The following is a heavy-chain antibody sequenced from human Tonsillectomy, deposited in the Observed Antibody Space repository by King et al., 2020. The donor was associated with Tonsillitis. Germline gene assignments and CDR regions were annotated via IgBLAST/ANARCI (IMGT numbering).Heavy chain of an antibody. CDR1: GGTFSSYA. Sequence: QLVQSGAEVKKPGSSVKVSCKASGGTFSSYAISWVRQAPGQGLEWMGGTIPIFGTANYAQKFQGRVTITADESTSTAYMELSSLRSEDTAVYYCARDRGRPRAAHYYFDYWGQGTLVTVSS. D-gene: IGHD6-6*01. CDR3: ARDRGRPRAAHYYFDY. J-gene: IGHJ4*02. V-gene: IGHV1-69*01. CDR2: TIPIFGTA.